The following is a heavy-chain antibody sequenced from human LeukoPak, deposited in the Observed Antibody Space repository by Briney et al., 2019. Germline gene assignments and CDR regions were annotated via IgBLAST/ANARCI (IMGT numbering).Heavy chain of an antibody. D-gene: IGHD1-14*01. CDR3: AREILGGFNPGAY. Sequence: SGTLSLSCAVSLDSTTSNFWSWVRQPPGKSLEWVGEIHRSGGPNYTPSLQSRVTISLDRSRTPIVLELSPVTAADTAVYYCAREILGGFNPGAYWGQGTLVTVSS. V-gene: IGHV4-4*02. CDR2: IHRSGGP. CDR1: LDSTTSNF. J-gene: IGHJ4*02.